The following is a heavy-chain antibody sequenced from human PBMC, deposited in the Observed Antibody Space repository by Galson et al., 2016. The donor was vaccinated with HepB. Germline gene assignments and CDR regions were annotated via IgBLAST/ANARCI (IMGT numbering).Heavy chain of an antibody. CDR3: ARGGPQGFDP. V-gene: IGHV3-13*01. CDR2: IGKTDDT. D-gene: IGHD3-16*01. J-gene: IGHJ5*02. Sequence: SLRLSCAASGFTFSTSDFHWVRQATGKGLEWVSSIGKTDDTYYLASVKGRFTIFRENGTNSVYLQMNSLRAGDTAVYYCARGGPQGFDPWGQGARVIVSS. CDR1: GFTFSTSD.